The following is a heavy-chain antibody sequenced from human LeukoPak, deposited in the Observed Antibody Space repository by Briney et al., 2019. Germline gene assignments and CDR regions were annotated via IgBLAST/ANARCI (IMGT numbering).Heavy chain of an antibody. J-gene: IGHJ3*02. CDR1: GGSISSYY. CDR3: ASYDYGGRDAFDI. Sequence: SETLSLTSTVSGGSISSYYWSWIRQPPGKGLEWIGYIYYSGSTNYNPSLKSRVTISVDTSKNQFSLKLSSVTAADTAVYYCASYDYGGRDAFDIWGQGTMVTVSS. CDR2: IYYSGST. D-gene: IGHD4/OR15-4a*01. V-gene: IGHV4-59*01.